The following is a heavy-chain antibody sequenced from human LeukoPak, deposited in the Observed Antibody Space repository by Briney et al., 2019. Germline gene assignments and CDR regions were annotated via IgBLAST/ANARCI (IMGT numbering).Heavy chain of an antibody. Sequence: SETLSLTCTVSGDSISSYYWSWVRQPPGKGLEWIGYIYYSGSTKYNPSLKSRVTISVDTSKNQFSLRLSSVTAADTAIYYCARVRSMTTVDYGGQGTLVGVSS. J-gene: IGHJ4*02. CDR2: IYYSGST. CDR1: GDSISSYY. D-gene: IGHD4-17*01. V-gene: IGHV4-59*01. CDR3: ARVRSMTTVDY.